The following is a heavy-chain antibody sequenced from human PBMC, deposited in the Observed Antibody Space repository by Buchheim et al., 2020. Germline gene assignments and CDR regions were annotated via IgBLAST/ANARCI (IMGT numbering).Heavy chain of an antibody. CDR2: ISYDGSNK. CDR1: GFTFSSYA. CDR3: ARDRYYYDSSGTGGMDV. J-gene: IGHJ6*02. D-gene: IGHD3-22*01. Sequence: QVQLVESGGGVVQPGRSLRLSCAASGFTFSSYAMHWVRQAPGKGLEWVAVISYDGSNKYYAGSVKGRFTISRDNSKNTLYLQMNSLRAEDTAVYYCARDRYYYDSSGTGGMDVWGQGTT. V-gene: IGHV3-30-3*01.